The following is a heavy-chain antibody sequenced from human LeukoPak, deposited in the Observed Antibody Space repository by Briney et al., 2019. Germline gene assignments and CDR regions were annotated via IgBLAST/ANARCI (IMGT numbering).Heavy chain of an antibody. Sequence: SVKVSCKASGGTFTSYAISWVRQAPGQGLEWMGGIIPIFGTANYAQKFQGRVTITADESTSTAYMELSSLRSEDTAVYYCARVGDFWSGYYRPFDYWGQGTLVTVSS. V-gene: IGHV1-69*13. D-gene: IGHD3-3*01. CDR3: ARVGDFWSGYYRPFDY. CDR1: GGTFTSYA. J-gene: IGHJ4*02. CDR2: IIPIFGTA.